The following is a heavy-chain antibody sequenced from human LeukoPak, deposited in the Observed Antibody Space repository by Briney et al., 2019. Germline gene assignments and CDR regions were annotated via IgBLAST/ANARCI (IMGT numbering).Heavy chain of an antibody. V-gene: IGHV3-15*01. Sequence: GGSLRLSCAASGFTFSNAWMSWVRQAPGKGLEWVGRIKSKTDGGTTDYAAPVKGRFTISRDDSKNTLYLQMNSLRAEETAVYHCARDRRGSGWHGELEYWGQGTLVTVSS. D-gene: IGHD6-19*01. CDR2: IKSKTDGGTT. CDR3: ARDRRGSGWHGELEY. J-gene: IGHJ4*02. CDR1: GFTFSNAW.